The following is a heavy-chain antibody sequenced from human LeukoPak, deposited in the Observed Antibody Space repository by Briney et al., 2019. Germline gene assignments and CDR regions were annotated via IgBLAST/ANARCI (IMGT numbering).Heavy chain of an antibody. J-gene: IGHJ4*02. CDR3: ARDSLGVALDY. CDR1: GFTFSSYS. V-gene: IGHV3-21*01. Sequence: GGSLRLSCAASGFTFSSYSRNWVRQAPGKGLEWGSSISSSTSYIYYADSVKGRFTISRDNAKNSLYLQMNSLRAEDTAVYYCARDSLGVALDYWGQGTLVTVSS. D-gene: IGHD3-10*01. CDR2: ISSSTSYI.